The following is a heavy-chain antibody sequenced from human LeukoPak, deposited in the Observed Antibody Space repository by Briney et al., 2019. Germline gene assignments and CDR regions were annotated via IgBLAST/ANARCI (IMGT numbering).Heavy chain of an antibody. V-gene: IGHV4-34*01. CDR2: INHSGST. J-gene: IGHJ4*02. CDR3: AGGGRGYDRKNFDY. CDR1: GGSISSYY. D-gene: IGHD5-12*01. Sequence: SETPSLTCTVSGGSISSYYWSWIRQPPGKGLEWIGEINHSGSTNYNPSLKSRVTISVDTSKNQFSLKLSSVTAADTAVYYCAGGGRGYDRKNFDYRGQGTLVTVSS.